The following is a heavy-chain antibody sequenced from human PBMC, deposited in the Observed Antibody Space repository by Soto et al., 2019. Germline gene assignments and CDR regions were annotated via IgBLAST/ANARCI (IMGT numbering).Heavy chain of an antibody. V-gene: IGHV6-1*01. D-gene: IGHD6-6*01. Sequence: SQTLSLTCVISGDSVSSNSAAWNWIRQSPSRGLEWLGRTYYRSKWYNDYAVSVKSRITINPDTSKNQFSLKLNSVTPEDTAVYYCAIEYSSSSGFRDGYYYGMDVWGQGTTVTVSS. CDR3: AIEYSSSSGFRDGYYYGMDV. CDR1: GDSVSSNSAA. J-gene: IGHJ6*02. CDR2: TYYRSKWYN.